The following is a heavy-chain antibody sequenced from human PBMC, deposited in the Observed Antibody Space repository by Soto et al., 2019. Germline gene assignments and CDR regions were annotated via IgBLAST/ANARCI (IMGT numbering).Heavy chain of an antibody. V-gene: IGHV3-21*01. CDR2: ISSSSSYI. CDR3: ARDRGDGYRNYFDY. J-gene: IGHJ4*02. D-gene: IGHD3-10*01. CDR1: GFTFSSYS. Sequence: GGSLRLSCAASGFTFSSYSMNWVRQAPGKGLEWVSSISSSSSYIYYADSVKGRFTISRDNAKNSLYLQMNSLRAEDTAVYYCARDRGDGYRNYFDYWGQGTLVTVSS.